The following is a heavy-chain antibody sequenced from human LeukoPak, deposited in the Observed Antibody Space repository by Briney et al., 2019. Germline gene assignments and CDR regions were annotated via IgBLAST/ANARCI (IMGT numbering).Heavy chain of an antibody. CDR3: ARHVEGYCRSASCWGYYYYMDV. CDR2: TTSSSSYI. Sequence: GGSLRLSCAASGFTFSSYNMNWVRQAPGKGLEWVSSTTSSSSYIYYADSVKGRFTISRDNAKKSLYLQMNRLRADDTAVYYCARHVEGYCRSASCWGYYYYMDVWGKGTTVTISS. CDR1: GFTFSSYN. J-gene: IGHJ6*03. V-gene: IGHV3-21*01. D-gene: IGHD2-2*01.